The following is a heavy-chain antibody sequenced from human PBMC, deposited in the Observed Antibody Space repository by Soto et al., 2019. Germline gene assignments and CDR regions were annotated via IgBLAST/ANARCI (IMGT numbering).Heavy chain of an antibody. Sequence: PSETLSLTCAVSGGSISSGGYSWSWIRQPPGKGLEWIGYIYHSGSTYYNPSLKSRVTISVDTSKNQFSLRLSSVTAADTAVYYCATPPHTVTYSIAVAGTPDNWGQGTLVTVSS. D-gene: IGHD6-19*01. CDR3: ATPPHTVTYSIAVAGTPDN. J-gene: IGHJ4*02. CDR2: IYHSGST. CDR1: GGSISSGGYS. V-gene: IGHV4-30-2*01.